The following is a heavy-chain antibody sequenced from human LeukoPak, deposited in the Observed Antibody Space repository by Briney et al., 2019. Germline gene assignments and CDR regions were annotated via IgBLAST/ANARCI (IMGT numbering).Heavy chain of an antibody. D-gene: IGHD6-19*01. CDR3: VRGTSDWPGIDY. CDR1: GFTFSSYW. CDR2: INTDGTIT. Sequence: GGSLRLSCAASGFTFSSYWMHWVRQAPGKGLVWVSHINTDGTITDYADSVKGRFTISRDDAKNTLYLQMNSLRVEDTAVFHCVRGTSDWPGIDYWGQGTLVTVSS. J-gene: IGHJ4*02. V-gene: IGHV3-74*01.